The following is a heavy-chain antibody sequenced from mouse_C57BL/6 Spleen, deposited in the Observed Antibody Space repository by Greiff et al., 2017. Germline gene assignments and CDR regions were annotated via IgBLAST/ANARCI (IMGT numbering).Heavy chain of an antibody. V-gene: IGHV1-69*01. Sequence: VQLQQSGAELVMPGASVKLSCKASGYTFTSYWMHWVKQRPGQGLEWIGEIDPSDSYTNYNQKFKGKSTLAVDKSSSTAYMQLSSLTSEDSAVYYCARSGVITTVVDAMDYWGQGTSVTVSS. CDR3: ARSGVITTVVDAMDY. J-gene: IGHJ4*01. CDR1: GYTFTSYW. D-gene: IGHD1-1*01. CDR2: IDPSDSYT.